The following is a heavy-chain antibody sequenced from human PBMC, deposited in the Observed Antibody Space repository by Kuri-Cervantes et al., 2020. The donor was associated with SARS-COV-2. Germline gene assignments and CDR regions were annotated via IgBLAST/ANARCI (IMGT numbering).Heavy chain of an antibody. CDR2: ISSSGSTI. V-gene: IGHV3-48*03. D-gene: IGHD6-19*01. CDR3: ARVDPPLLDSSGLTGIDY. J-gene: IGHJ4*02. Sequence: GGSLRLSCAASGFTFSSYEMHWVRQAPGKGLEWVSYISSSGSTIYYADSVNGRFTISRDNAKNSLYLQMSSLRAEDTAVYYCARVDPPLLDSSGLTGIDYWGQGTLVTVSS. CDR1: GFTFSSYE.